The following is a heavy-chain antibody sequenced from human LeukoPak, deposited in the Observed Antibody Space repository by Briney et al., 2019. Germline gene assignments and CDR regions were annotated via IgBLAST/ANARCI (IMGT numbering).Heavy chain of an antibody. V-gene: IGHV5-51*01. D-gene: IGHD3-9*01. CDR1: GYSFTTYW. CDR3: ARVRTYYDILTPVVPLFDY. J-gene: IGHJ4*02. CDR2: IYPGDSDT. Sequence: GESLKISCKGSGYSFTTYWIGWVRQMPGKGLEWMGIIYPGDSDTRYSPSFQGQVIISADKSISTAYLQWSSLKASDTAMYYCARVRTYYDILTPVVPLFDYWGQGTLVTVSS.